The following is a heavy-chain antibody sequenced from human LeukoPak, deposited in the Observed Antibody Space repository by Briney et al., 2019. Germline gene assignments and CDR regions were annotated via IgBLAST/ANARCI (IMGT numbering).Heavy chain of an antibody. CDR1: GYTFSSYA. V-gene: IGHV3-23*01. J-gene: IGHJ5*02. Sequence: GGSLRLSCAASGYTFSSYAMSWVRQAPGKGLEWVSAISGSGGSTYYADSVKGRFTISRDNSKNTLYLQMNSLRAEDTAVYYCAKDRRITGTTGGWFDPWGQGTLVTVSS. CDR2: ISGSGGST. CDR3: AKDRRITGTTGGWFDP. D-gene: IGHD1-7*01.